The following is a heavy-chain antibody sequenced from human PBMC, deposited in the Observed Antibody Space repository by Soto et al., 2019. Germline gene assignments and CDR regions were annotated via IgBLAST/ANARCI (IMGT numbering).Heavy chain of an antibody. CDR2: ISGSGGST. CDR1: GFTFSSYA. CDR3: AKSLRPAAMKNYYYYGMDV. J-gene: IGHJ6*02. V-gene: IGHV3-23*01. D-gene: IGHD2-2*01. Sequence: GGSLRLSCAASGFTFSSYAMSWVRQAPGKGLEWVSAISGSGGSTYYADSVKGRFTISRDNSKNTLYLQMNSLRAEDTAVYYCAKSLRPAAMKNYYYYGMDVWGQGTTVTVSS.